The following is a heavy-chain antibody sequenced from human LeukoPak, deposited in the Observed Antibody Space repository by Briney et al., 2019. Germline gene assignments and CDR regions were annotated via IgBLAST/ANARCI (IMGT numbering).Heavy chain of an antibody. CDR2: IDSTSSFI. V-gene: IGHV3-21*01. CDR3: ARAMRGRYCSGGSCYGGGDY. D-gene: IGHD2-15*01. CDR1: GFTFSSYA. J-gene: IGHJ4*02. Sequence: PGGSLRLSCAASGFTFSSYAMMWVRQAPGKGLEWVSSIDSTSSFIYYADSLKGRFTVSRDNAKNSLYLQMNSLRAEDTAVYYCARAMRGRYCSGGSCYGGGDYWGQGTLVTVSS.